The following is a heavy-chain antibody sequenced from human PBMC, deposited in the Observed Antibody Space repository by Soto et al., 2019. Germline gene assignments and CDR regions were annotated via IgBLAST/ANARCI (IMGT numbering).Heavy chain of an antibody. D-gene: IGHD3-3*01. CDR3: AKAFGDLQFLDWLLPVFDP. V-gene: IGHV3-30*18. J-gene: IGHJ5*02. CDR1: GFIFSNYG. Sequence: QVQLVESGGGVVQPGRSLRLSCAASGFIFSNYGMHWVRQAPGKGLEWVAVISYDGRLKFFADSVKGRFTISRDNSKNTLNLQMNSLTTAVTAVYYWAKAFGDLQFLDWLLPVFDPRGQGTLVTVSS. CDR2: ISYDGRLK.